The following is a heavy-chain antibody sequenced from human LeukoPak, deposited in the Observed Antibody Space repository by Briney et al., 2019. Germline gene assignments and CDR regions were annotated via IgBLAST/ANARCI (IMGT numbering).Heavy chain of an antibody. CDR3: ARDKSADYGDSYFDS. CDR1: GFTFSSYA. D-gene: IGHD4-17*01. CDR2: ISYDGSNK. Sequence: GGSLRLSCAASGFTFSSYAMHWVRQAPGKGLEWVAVISYDGSNKYYADSVKGRFTISRDNSKNTLYLQMNSLRAEDTAAYYCARDKSADYGDSYFDSWGQGILVTVSS. V-gene: IGHV3-30*04. J-gene: IGHJ4*02.